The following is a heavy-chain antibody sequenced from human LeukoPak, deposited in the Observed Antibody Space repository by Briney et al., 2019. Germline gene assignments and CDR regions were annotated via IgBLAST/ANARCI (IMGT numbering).Heavy chain of an antibody. V-gene: IGHV5-51*01. J-gene: IGHJ6*02. CDR2: IYPGDFDN. D-gene: IGHD2-15*01. Sequence: GESLKISCKGSGYGFTTNWIGWVRQTPGKGLEWMGIIYPGDFDNRYSPSFQGHVTISVDNSISTAYLQWSSLRASDTAMYYCARHSARYCSGGSCGMDVWGQGTTVTVSS. CDR3: ARHSARYCSGGSCGMDV. CDR1: GYGFTTNW.